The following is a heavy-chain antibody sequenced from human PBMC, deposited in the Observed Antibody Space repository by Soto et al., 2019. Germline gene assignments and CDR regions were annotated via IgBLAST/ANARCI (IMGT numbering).Heavy chain of an antibody. Sequence: QLQLQESGPGLVKPSETLSLTCTVSGGSISSSDFYWGWLRQTPGKGLEFIGSMYYSGTTYYNPPLKRRVTISVDTSKSLFTLKLISVTAADTAVYYFVVVDSTGNWFDPWGEGALVTVSS. CDR1: GGSISSSDFY. J-gene: IGHJ5*02. V-gene: IGHV4-39*01. CDR3: VVVDSTGNWFDP. CDR2: MYYSGTT. D-gene: IGHD2-15*01.